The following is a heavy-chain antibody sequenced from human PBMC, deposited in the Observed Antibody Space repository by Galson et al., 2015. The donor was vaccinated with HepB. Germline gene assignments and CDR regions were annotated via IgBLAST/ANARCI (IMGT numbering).Heavy chain of an antibody. D-gene: IGHD1-7*01. CDR1: GYSFNNYG. Sequence: SVKVSCKASGYSFNNYGLSWVRQAPGQGLEWMGWVSGYDGSANYAPKFQGRVTMTTEKSTGTAYMEMRSLRSDDTAVYYCARDSRLELHLNNYYSYGMDVWGQGTAVTVS. CDR3: ARDSRLELHLNNYYSYGMDV. J-gene: IGHJ6*02. CDR2: VSGYDGSA. V-gene: IGHV1-18*04.